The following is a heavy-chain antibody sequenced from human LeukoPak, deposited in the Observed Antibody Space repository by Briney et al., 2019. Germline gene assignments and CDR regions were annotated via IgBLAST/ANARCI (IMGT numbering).Heavy chain of an antibody. D-gene: IGHD4-23*01. CDR3: ARDKRWDAFDI. J-gene: IGHJ3*02. Sequence: PSQXXSXXCTVSGGSISSGXXYWSWIRQPPXXGXEWIGYIYHSGSTYYNPSLKSRVTISVDRSKNQFSLKLSSVTAADTAVYYCARDKRWDAFDIWGQGTMVTVSS. CDR2: IYHSGST. CDR1: GGSISSGXXY. V-gene: IGHV4-30-2*01.